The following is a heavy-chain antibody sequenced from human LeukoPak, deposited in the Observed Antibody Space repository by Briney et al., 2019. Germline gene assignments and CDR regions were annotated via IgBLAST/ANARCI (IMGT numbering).Heavy chain of an antibody. CDR2: INHSGST. V-gene: IGHV4-34*01. CDR3: ARGLVVPAAILIGWFDP. Sequence: SETLSLTCAVYGGSFSGYYWSWIRQPPGKGLEWIGEINHSGSTNYNPSLKSRDTISVDTSKNQFSLKLSSVTAADTAVYYCARGLVVPAAILIGWFDPWGQGTLVTVSS. D-gene: IGHD2-2*01. CDR1: GGSFSGYY. J-gene: IGHJ5*02.